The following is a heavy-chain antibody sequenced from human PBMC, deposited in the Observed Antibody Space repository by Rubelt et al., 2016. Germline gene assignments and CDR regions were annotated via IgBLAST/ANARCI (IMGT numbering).Heavy chain of an antibody. CDR2: TYYGGST. Sequence: HLQLQESGPGLLKASETLSLTCTVSGDSISSDHFWAWIRQPPGKGLEWIGNTYYGGSTFYNPSLTSRSTISIDTSKNQFSLEVSAVTAADTAVYYCTRDRGQLLIDYWGQGTLVTVSS. J-gene: IGHJ4*02. V-gene: IGHV4-39*07. CDR3: TRDRGQLLIDY. CDR1: GDSISSDHF. D-gene: IGHD3-10*01.